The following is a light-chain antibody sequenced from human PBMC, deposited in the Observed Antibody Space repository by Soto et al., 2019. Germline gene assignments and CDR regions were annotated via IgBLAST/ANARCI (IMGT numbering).Light chain of an antibody. CDR2: AAS. V-gene: IGKV1-39*01. J-gene: IGKJ3*01. CDR1: QSISSY. Sequence: DIQMIQSPSSLSASVGDRVTITCRASQSISSYLNWYQQKPGKAPKLLIYAASSLQSGVPSRFSGSGSGTDFTLTISSLQPEDFATYYCQQSYSTLPFTFGPGTKVDIK. CDR3: QQSYSTLPFT.